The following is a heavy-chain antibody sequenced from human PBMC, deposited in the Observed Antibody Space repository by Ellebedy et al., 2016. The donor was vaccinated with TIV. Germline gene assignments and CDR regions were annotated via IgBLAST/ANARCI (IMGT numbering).Heavy chain of an antibody. CDR3: ARGRRFFYYNGMDV. CDR2: INHNGST. V-gene: IGHV4-34*01. Sequence: MPSETLSLTCAVYGGSFSGYSWSWIRQPPGKGLEWIGEINHNGSTSYNPSLKSRVTISVDTSKNQFSLKLSSVTAADTAVYYCARGRRFFYYNGMDVWGQGTTVTVSS. J-gene: IGHJ6*02. CDR1: GGSFSGYS. D-gene: IGHD3-3*01.